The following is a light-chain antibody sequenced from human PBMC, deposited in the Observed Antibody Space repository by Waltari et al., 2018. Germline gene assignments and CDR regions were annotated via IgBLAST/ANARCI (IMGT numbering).Light chain of an antibody. CDR1: RPNTGAGYA. J-gene: IGLJ3*02. CDR2: GNT. Sequence: QSILTQPPSVSGAPGQSVPIPSTGSRPNTGAGYAVPWYQQVPGPAPQPLIFGNTLRPSGVTDRFSASKSGTSASLAITGLRADDEAVYYCQSYDINLSGSGVFGGGTRLTVL. CDR3: QSYDINLSGSGV. V-gene: IGLV1-40*01.